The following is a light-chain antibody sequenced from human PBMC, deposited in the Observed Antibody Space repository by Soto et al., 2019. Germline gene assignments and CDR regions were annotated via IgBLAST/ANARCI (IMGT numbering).Light chain of an antibody. CDR3: QNYYSAPET. CDR1: QGIGTY. CDR2: GAT. Sequence: DIQMTQSPSSLSASIGDRVTIACRASQGIGTYLAWYQQKQGKVPKVLIYGATALHSGVPSRFSGNGSGAEFTLTITNVQPEDVATYYCQNYYSAPETFGQGTKVEIK. V-gene: IGKV1-27*01. J-gene: IGKJ1*01.